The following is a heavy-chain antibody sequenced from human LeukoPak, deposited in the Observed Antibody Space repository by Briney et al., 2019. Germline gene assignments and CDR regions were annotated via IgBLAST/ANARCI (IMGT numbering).Heavy chain of an antibody. V-gene: IGHV4-34*01. CDR3: ARGLAVANYYYYYMDV. D-gene: IGHD6-19*01. J-gene: IGHJ6*03. CDR1: GGSFSGYY. Sequence: SETLSLTCAVYGGSFSGYYWSWIRQPPGKGLEWIGEINHSGSTNYNPSLKSRVTISVDTSKNQFSLKLSSVTAADTAAYYCARGLAVANYYYYYMDVWGKGTTVTVSS. CDR2: INHSGST.